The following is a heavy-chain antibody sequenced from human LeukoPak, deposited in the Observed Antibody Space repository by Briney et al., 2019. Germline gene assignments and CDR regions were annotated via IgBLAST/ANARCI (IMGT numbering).Heavy chain of an antibody. CDR3: ARGIAVTTGFFDY. CDR1: GFTFSTYG. V-gene: IGHV3-33*01. J-gene: IGHJ4*02. Sequence: GGSLRLSCAASGFTFSTYGMHWVRQAPGKGLKWVAVIWYDGSNKYYADSVKGRFTISRDNSKNTLHLQMNSLRAEDTAVYYCARGIAVTTGFFDYWGQGTLVTVSS. D-gene: IGHD4-17*01. CDR2: IWYDGSNK.